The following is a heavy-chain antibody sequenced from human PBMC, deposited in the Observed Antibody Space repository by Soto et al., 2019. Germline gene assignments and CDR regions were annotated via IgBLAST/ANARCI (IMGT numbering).Heavy chain of an antibody. Sequence: SYGIIWVRQAPGQGLEWMGWISAYYGNTNYAQKFQGRVTMTTDTSTSTAYMELRRLRSDDTAVYYCARGSYYFDYWGQGILVTVSS. V-gene: IGHV1-18*01. J-gene: IGHJ4*02. CDR2: ISAYYGNT. CDR3: ARGSYYFDY. D-gene: IGHD6-13*01. CDR1: SYG.